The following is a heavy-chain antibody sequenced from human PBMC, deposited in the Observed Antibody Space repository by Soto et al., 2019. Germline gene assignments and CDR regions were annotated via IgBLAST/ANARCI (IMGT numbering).Heavy chain of an antibody. D-gene: IGHD6-13*01. V-gene: IGHV4-4*02. CDR3: ARAPYSSSWYRGGYYSYYGMDV. Sequence: PSETLSLTCAVSGGSISSSNWWSWVRQPPGKGLEWIGEIYHSGSTNYNPSLKSRVTISVDKSMNQFSLKLSSVTAADTAVYYCARAPYSSSWYRGGYYSYYGMDVWGQGTTVTVSS. J-gene: IGHJ6*02. CDR1: GGSISSSNW. CDR2: IYHSGST.